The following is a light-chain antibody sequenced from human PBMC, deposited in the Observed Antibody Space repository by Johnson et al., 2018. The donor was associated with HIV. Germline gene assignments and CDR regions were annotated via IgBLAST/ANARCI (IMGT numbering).Light chain of an antibody. J-gene: IGLJ1*01. V-gene: IGLV1-51*02. Sequence: QAVLTQPPSVSAAPGQKVTISCSGSSSNIGNSYVSWYQQLPGTAHKLLIYENSKRPSGIPDRFSGSKSGTSATLGITGLQTGDEADYYCGTWDSSLSVPGFGSGTKVTVL. CDR3: GTWDSSLSVPG. CDR1: SSNIGNSY. CDR2: ENS.